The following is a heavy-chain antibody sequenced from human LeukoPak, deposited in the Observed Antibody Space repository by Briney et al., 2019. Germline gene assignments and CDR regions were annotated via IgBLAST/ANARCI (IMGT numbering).Heavy chain of an antibody. Sequence: AGSLRLSCAASGFTFSTYALSWVRQAPGRGLEWVSTISGNGVSTYYTDSVKGRFTISRDNSQNTLYLQMNSLRAEDTAVYYCAKDAVSSHYYFDYWGQGTLVTVSS. CDR3: AKDAVSSHYYFDY. CDR1: GFTFSTYA. J-gene: IGHJ4*02. CDR2: ISGNGVST. D-gene: IGHD6-19*01. V-gene: IGHV3-23*01.